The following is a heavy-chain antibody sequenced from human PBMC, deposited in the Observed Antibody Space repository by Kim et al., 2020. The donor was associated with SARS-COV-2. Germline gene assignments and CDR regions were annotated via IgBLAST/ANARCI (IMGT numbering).Heavy chain of an antibody. J-gene: IGHJ4*02. V-gene: IGHV3-33*06. Sequence: YYADSVKGRLPISRDNSKTTLYLQMNSLRAEDTAVYYCAKDKGMLDYFDYWGQGTLVTVSS. D-gene: IGHD2-8*01. CDR3: AKDKGMLDYFDY.